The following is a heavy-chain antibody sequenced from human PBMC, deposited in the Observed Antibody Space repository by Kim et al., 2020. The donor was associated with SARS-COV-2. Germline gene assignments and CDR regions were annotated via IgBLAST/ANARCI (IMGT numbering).Heavy chain of an antibody. J-gene: IGHJ3*02. CDR3: ARHVVTGWFSFDK. CDR1: GSSIGGAYY. V-gene: IGHV4-38-2*01. Sequence: SETLSLTCSVSGSSIGGAYYWGWIRQPPGRGLEWIGSISHSGHTYYDPSLQSRVTISVDTPKQEFSLNLSSVTATDTAIYYCARHVVTGWFSFDKWGQG. CDR2: ISHSGHT. D-gene: IGHD6-19*01.